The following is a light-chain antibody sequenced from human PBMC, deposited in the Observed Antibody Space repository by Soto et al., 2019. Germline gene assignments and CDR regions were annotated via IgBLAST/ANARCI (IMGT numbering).Light chain of an antibody. V-gene: IGKV3-15*01. J-gene: IGKJ5*01. CDR3: QQSYSTPSIT. Sequence: EIVMTQSPATLSVSPGERATLSCRASQSVSSDLAWYQQIPGQAPRLLIYGASTRATGIPARFSGSGSGTEFTLTISSLQSEDFATYYCQQSYSTPSITFGQGTRLEIK. CDR1: QSVSSD. CDR2: GAS.